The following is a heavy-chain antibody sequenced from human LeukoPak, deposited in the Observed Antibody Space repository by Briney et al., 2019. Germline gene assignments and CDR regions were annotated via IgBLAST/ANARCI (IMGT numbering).Heavy chain of an antibody. D-gene: IGHD3-22*01. CDR2: IYTSGST. CDR1: GGSISSYY. J-gene: IGHJ4*02. CDR3: ARAGRYYDSGILDY. V-gene: IGHV4-4*07. Sequence: SETLSLTCTVSGGSISSYYWSWVRQPAGKGLEWIGRIYTSGSTNYNPSLKSRVTMSVDTSKNQFSLKLSSVTAADTAVYYCARAGRYYDSGILDYWGQGTLVTVSS.